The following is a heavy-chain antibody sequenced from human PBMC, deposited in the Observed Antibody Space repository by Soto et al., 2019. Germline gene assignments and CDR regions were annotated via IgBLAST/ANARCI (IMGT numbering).Heavy chain of an antibody. D-gene: IGHD2-15*01. V-gene: IGHV4-31*03. CDR2: IYYSGST. CDR1: GGSISSGGYY. CDR3: ARGYCSGGSCALFDY. J-gene: IGHJ4*02. Sequence: TLSLTCTVSGGSISSGGYYWSWIRQHPGKGLEWIGYIYYSGSTYYNPSLKSRVTISVDTSKNQFSLKLSSVTAADTAVYYCARGYCSGGSCALFDYWGQGTLVTVSS.